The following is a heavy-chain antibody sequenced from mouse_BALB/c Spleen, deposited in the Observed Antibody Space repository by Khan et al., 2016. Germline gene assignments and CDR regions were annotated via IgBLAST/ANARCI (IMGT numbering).Heavy chain of an antibody. CDR1: GYTFTRYT. Sequence: QVQLKQSAAELSRPGASVKMSCKASGYTFTRYTIQWVKQRPGQGLEWIGYINPSSEYTEYNQKFKDKTTLTADKSSNTVYMQLSSLTSEDSAVYYCASSRDGYYRAMDYWGQGTSVTVSS. J-gene: IGHJ4*01. D-gene: IGHD2-3*01. CDR3: ASSRDGYYRAMDY. CDR2: INPSSEYT. V-gene: IGHV1-4*02.